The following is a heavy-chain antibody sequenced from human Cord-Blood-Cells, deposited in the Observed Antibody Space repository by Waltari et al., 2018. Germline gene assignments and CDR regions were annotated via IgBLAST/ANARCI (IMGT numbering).Heavy chain of an antibody. D-gene: IGHD6-13*01. CDR1: GGSISSSSYY. J-gene: IGHJ4*02. CDR2: IYYSGST. V-gene: IGHV4-39*07. CDR3: ARHVDSSSWLFDY. Sequence: QLQLQESGPGLVKPSETLSLTCTVSGGSISSSSYYWGWIRQPPGKGLEWIGSIYYSGSTYHTPPLKRRVTISVDTSKNQFSLKLSSVAAADTAVYYCARHVDSSSWLFDYWGQGTLVTVSS.